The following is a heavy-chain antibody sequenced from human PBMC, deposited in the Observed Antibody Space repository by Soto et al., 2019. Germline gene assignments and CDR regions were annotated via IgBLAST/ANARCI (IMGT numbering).Heavy chain of an antibody. D-gene: IGHD3-3*01. CDR3: ASAPETPPIFAVVRPYIFDF. CDR1: GGSISSGGSY. CDR2: IFYSDSF. J-gene: IGHJ4*02. Sequence: QVQLQESGPGMVQSSQTLSLTCTVSGGSISSGGSYWSWIRQRPGKGLEWIGYIFYSDSFYYTPSLKGRVVILADTSKNQFTLKLSSVTDADTAVYYCASAPETPPIFAVVRPYIFDFWGQGTLVTVSS. V-gene: IGHV4-31*03.